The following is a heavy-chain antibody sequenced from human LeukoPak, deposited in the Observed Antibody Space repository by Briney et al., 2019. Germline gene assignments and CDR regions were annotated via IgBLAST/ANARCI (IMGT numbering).Heavy chain of an antibody. CDR3: ARPYCNSTSCYDTSHWFDP. Sequence: ASVKVSCKASGGTFSSYAISWVRQAPGQGLEWMGGIIPIFGTANYAQKFQGRVTITTDESTSTAYMELSSLRSEDTAVYYCARPYCNSTSCYDTSHWFDPWGQGALVTVSS. CDR1: GGTFSSYA. J-gene: IGHJ5*02. CDR2: IIPIFGTA. V-gene: IGHV1-69*05. D-gene: IGHD2-2*01.